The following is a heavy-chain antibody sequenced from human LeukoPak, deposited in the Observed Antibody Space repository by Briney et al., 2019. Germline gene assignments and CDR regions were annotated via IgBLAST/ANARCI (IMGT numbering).Heavy chain of an antibody. CDR2: ISGSGGST. J-gene: IGHJ4*02. Sequence: GGPLRFSCAASGFTFSSYARSWVRQAPGKGLEWVSAISGSGGSTYYADSVKGRFTISRDNSKNTLYLQMNSLRAEDTAVYYCAKSDSSGWHGDYWGQGTLVTVSS. CDR3: AKSDSSGWHGDY. D-gene: IGHD6-19*01. CDR1: GFTFSSYA. V-gene: IGHV3-23*01.